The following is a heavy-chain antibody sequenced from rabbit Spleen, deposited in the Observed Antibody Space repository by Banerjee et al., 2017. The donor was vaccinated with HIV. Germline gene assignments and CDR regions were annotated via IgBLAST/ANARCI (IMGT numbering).Heavy chain of an antibody. D-gene: IGHD1-1*01. CDR3: SRDLVSIIGWNFNL. J-gene: IGHJ4*01. Sequence: QEQLVESGGGLVKSEGSLIFTCKVSVVTFSDKDVMCWVRQAPGKGLAWISCINIVTGTDVSASWAKGLFIMSRTSPTTVTLPISSLTAADTASYICSRDLVSIIGWNFNLWSPGTIVTVS. V-gene: IGHV1S45*01. CDR1: VVTFSDKDV. CDR2: INIVTGTD.